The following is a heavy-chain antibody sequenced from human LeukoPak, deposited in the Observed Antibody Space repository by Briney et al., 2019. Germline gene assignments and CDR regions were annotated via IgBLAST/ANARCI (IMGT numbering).Heavy chain of an antibody. CDR2: IIPIFGTA. Sequence: SVKVSCKASGVTFSTYAITWVRQAPGQGLEWMGGIIPIFGTANYAQKFQDRVTITTDASTSTVYMELTSLRSEDTAVYYCARTPQHSYYYYNMDVWGKGTTVTVAS. J-gene: IGHJ6*03. CDR3: ARTPQHSYYYYNMDV. CDR1: GVTFSTYA. D-gene: IGHD5-18*01. V-gene: IGHV1-69*05.